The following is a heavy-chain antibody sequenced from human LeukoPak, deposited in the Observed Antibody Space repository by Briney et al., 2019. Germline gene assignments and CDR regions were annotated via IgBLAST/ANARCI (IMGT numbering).Heavy chain of an antibody. CDR3: AREGGRILRYFYWLLGYFDY. D-gene: IGHD3-9*01. CDR2: IIPIFGTA. J-gene: IGHJ4*02. V-gene: IGHV1-69*01. Sequence: SVKVSCKASGGTFSSYAISWVRQAPGQGLEWMGGIIPIFGTANYAQKFQGRVTITADESTSTAYMELSSLRSEDTDVYYCAREGGRILRYFYWLLGYFDYWGQGTLVTVSS. CDR1: GGTFSSYA.